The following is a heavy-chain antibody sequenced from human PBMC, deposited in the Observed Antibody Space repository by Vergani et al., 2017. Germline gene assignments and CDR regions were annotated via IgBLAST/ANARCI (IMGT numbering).Heavy chain of an antibody. CDR3: ARDPAYGSEKD. Sequence: VQLVESGGGVVQPGRSLRLSCAASGFTFSSYGMHWVRQAPGKGLEWVANIKQDGSEKYYVDSVKGRFTISRDNAKNSLYLQMNSLRAEDTAVYYCARDPAYGSEKDWGQGTLVTVSS. CDR1: GFTFSSYG. J-gene: IGHJ4*02. D-gene: IGHD3-10*01. CDR2: IKQDGSEK. V-gene: IGHV3-7*01.